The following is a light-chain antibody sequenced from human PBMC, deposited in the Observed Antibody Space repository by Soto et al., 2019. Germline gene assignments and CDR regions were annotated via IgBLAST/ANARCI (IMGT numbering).Light chain of an antibody. Sequence: DIQMTQSPSSLSASVGDRVTITCRASQSIRRYLNWYQQKPGKAPKLLIYAASSLQSGVPSRFSGSGSGTDFTLTISSLQPEDFATYYCQQSYSTPWTCGQGTKVEIK. CDR3: QQSYSTPWT. V-gene: IGKV1-39*01. J-gene: IGKJ1*01. CDR1: QSIRRY. CDR2: AAS.